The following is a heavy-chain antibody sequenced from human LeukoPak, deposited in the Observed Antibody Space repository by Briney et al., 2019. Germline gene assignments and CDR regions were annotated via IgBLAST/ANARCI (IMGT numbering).Heavy chain of an antibody. J-gene: IGHJ1*01. CDR1: GYIFTGYY. Sequence: ASVKVSCKASGYIFTGYYMHWVRQAPGQGLEWMGWINPNSGGTNYAQEFQGRVTMTRDTSISTAYMELSRLRSDDTAVYYCARGVTKDFQYWGQGTLVTVSS. V-gene: IGHV1-2*02. CDR3: ARGVTKDFQY. CDR2: INPNSGGT. D-gene: IGHD4-17*01.